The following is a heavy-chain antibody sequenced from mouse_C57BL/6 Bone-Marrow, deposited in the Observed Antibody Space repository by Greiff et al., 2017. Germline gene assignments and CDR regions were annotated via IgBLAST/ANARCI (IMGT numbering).Heavy chain of an antibody. J-gene: IGHJ4*01. D-gene: IGHD3-1*01. Sequence: VQLQQSGAELVKPGASVKLSCTASGFNIKDYYMHWVQQRTEQGLEWIGRIDPEDGDTTYAPNFPGKGTITAATSSNTAYLQRSGLTSEDTAVDDCARGDGTTGLGMDYWGQGTSVTVSS. CDR2: IDPEDGDT. V-gene: IGHV14-2*01. CDR1: GFNIKDYY. CDR3: ARGDGTTGLGMDY.